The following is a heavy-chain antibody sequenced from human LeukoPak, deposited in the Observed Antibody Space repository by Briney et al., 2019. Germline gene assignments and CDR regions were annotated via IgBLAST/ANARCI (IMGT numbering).Heavy chain of an antibody. CDR2: INHSGST. V-gene: IGHV4-34*01. CDR3: ASAVLYYYDSSGYYDY. J-gene: IGHJ4*02. D-gene: IGHD3-22*01. CDR1: GGSFSGYY. Sequence: SETLSLTCAVYGGSFSGYYWSWIRQPPGKGLEWIGEINHSGSTNYNPSLKSRVTISVDTSKNQSSLKLSSVTAADTAVYYCASAVLYYYDSSGYYDYWGQGTLVTVSS.